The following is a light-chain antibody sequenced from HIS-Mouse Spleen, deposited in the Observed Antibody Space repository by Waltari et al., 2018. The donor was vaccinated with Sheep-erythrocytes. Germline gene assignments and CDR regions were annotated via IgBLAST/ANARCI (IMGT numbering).Light chain of an antibody. V-gene: IGLV2-11*01. J-gene: IGLJ1*01. CDR3: CSYAGSYNHV. CDR2: DLS. CDR1: SSDVGGYNY. Sequence: QSALTQPRSVSGSPGQSVTISCTGTSSDVGGYNYVSLYQQHPGKAPKLMIYDLSKRPSGVPDRFSGSKSGNTASLTISGLQAEDEADYYCCSYAGSYNHVFATGTKVTVL.